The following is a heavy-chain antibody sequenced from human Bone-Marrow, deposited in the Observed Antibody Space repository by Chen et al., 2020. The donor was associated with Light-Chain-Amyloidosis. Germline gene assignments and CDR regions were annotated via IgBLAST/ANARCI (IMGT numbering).Heavy chain of an antibody. J-gene: IGHJ6*02. V-gene: IGHV1-69*06. D-gene: IGHD2-15*01. CDR1: GGTFSDYG. CDR3: ASLICSGGSCFSGYYFSGLGV. CDR2: IIPIFDTA. Sequence: QLQLVQSGAEVKKPGSSVKVSCKASGGTFSDYGFIWVRQAPGQGLEFMGGIIPIFDTATYTQKFQDRVTITADRSTTTAYMDLSSLRSEDTAIYYCASLICSGGSCFSGYYFSGLGVWGQGTTVTVSS.